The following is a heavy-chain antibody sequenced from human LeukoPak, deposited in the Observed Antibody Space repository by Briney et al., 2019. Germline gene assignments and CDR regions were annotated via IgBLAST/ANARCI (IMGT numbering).Heavy chain of an antibody. CDR2: IIPIFGTA. CDR1: GGTFSSYA. CDR3: ARDGNVAWVYYYYYYMDV. Sequence: SVKVSCKASGGTFSSYAISWVRQAPGQGLEWMGGIIPIFGTANYAQKFQGRVTITADKSTSTAYMELSSLRSEDTAVYYCARDGNVAWVYYYYYYMDVWGKGTTVTVSS. D-gene: IGHD4-23*01. V-gene: IGHV1-69*06. J-gene: IGHJ6*03.